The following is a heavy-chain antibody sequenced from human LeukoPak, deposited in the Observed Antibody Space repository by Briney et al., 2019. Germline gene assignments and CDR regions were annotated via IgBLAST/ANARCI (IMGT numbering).Heavy chain of an antibody. CDR1: GGSFSGYY. J-gene: IGHJ4*02. CDR2: INHSGST. CDR3: ARGLIVGATQGVYYFDY. V-gene: IGHV4-34*01. Sequence: SETLSLTCAVYGGSFSGYYWSWIRQPPGKGLEWIGEINHSGSTNYNPSLKSRVTISVDTSKNQFSLKLSSVTAADTAVYYCARGLIVGATQGVYYFDYWGQGTLVTVSS. D-gene: IGHD1-26*01.